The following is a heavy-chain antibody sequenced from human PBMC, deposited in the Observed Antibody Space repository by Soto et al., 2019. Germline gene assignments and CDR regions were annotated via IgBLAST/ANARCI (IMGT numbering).Heavy chain of an antibody. J-gene: IGHJ4*02. V-gene: IGHV3-30*18. CDR3: AKDPSDYVPSGYFDY. CDR1: GFAFSSYG. D-gene: IGHD4-17*01. Sequence: QVQLVESGGGVVQPGRSLRLSCAASGFAFSSYGMDWVRQAPGKRLEWVAVISYDGSNKYYADSVKGRFTISRDNSKNTLYLQMNSLRAEDTAVYYCAKDPSDYVPSGYFDYWGQGTLVTVSS. CDR2: ISYDGSNK.